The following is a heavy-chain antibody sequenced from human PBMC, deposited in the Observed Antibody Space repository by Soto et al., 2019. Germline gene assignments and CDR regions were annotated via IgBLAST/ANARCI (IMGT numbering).Heavy chain of an antibody. CDR2: MNPNSGNT. J-gene: IGHJ6*02. D-gene: IGHD6-19*01. CDR3: ARGGSSGGYKSSYYYYYGMDV. Sequence: QVQLVQSGAEVKKPGASVKVSCKASGYTFTSYDINWVRQATGQGLEWMGWMNPNSGNTGYAQKFQGRVTMTRNTSTSTAYMELSSRRSEDTAVYYCARGGSSGGYKSSYYYYYGMDVWGQGTTVTVSS. CDR1: GYTFTSYD. V-gene: IGHV1-8*01.